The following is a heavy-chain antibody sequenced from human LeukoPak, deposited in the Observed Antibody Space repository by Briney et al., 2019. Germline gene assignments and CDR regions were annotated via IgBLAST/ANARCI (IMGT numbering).Heavy chain of an antibody. D-gene: IGHD3/OR15-3a*01. Sequence: SETLSLTCTVSGGSISNYYWNWIRQPPGKGLEWIGSIYYSGNTYYNASLKSQVSISIDTSKNQFSLRLTSVTAADTAVYHCARQTGSGLFILPGGQGTLVTVSS. CDR2: IYYSGNT. J-gene: IGHJ4*02. CDR3: ARQTGSGLFILP. CDR1: GGSISNYY. V-gene: IGHV4-59*04.